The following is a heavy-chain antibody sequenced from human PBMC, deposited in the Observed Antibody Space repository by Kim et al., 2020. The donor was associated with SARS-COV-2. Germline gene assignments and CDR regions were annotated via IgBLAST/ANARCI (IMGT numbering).Heavy chain of an antibody. Sequence: GGSLRLSCAASGFTFSNAWMSWVRQAPGKGLEWVGRIKSKTDGGTTDYAAPVKGRFTISRDDSKNTLYLQMNSLKTEDTAVYYCTTDYPQWLANYYYYGMDVWGQGTTVTVSS. D-gene: IGHD6-19*01. CDR3: TTDYPQWLANYYYYGMDV. CDR1: GFTFSNAW. CDR2: IKSKTDGGTT. V-gene: IGHV3-15*01. J-gene: IGHJ6*02.